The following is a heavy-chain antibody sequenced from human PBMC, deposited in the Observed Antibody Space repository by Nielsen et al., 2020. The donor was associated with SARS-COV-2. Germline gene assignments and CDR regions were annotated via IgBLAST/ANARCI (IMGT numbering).Heavy chain of an antibody. D-gene: IGHD1-26*01. CDR3: ARPRGGSYYGDFDY. V-gene: IGHV3-9*01. J-gene: IGHJ4*02. CDR1: GFTFDDYA. Sequence: SLKISCAASGFTFDDYAMHWVRQAPGKGLEWVSGISWNSGSIGYADSVKGRFTISRDNAKNSLYLQMNSLRAEDTAVYYCARPRGGSYYGDFDYWGQGTLVTVSS. CDR2: ISWNSGSI.